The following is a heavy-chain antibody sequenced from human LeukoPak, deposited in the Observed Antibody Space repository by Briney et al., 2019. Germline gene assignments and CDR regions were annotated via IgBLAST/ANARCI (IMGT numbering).Heavy chain of an antibody. CDR1: GFTFSSYS. CDR2: ISGSGGST. J-gene: IGHJ4*02. CDR3: AKAKAAYYDFWSGHYAVDY. V-gene: IGHV3-23*01. Sequence: GGSLRLSCAASGFTFSSYSMNWVRQAPGKGLEWVSAISGSGGSTYYADSVKGRFTISRDNSKNTLYLQMNSLRAEDTAVYYCAKAKAAYYDFWSGHYAVDYWGQGTLVTVSS. D-gene: IGHD3-3*01.